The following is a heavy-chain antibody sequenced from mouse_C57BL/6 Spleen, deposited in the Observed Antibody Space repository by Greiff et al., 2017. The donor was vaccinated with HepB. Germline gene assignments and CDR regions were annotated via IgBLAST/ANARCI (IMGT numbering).Heavy chain of an antibody. J-gene: IGHJ4*01. CDR3: ARLRRGDYYAMDY. V-gene: IGHV1-80*01. CDR2: IYPGDGDT. D-gene: IGHD2-12*01. Sequence: VQLQQSGAELVKPGASVKISCKASGYAFSSYWMNWVKQRPGKGLEWIGQIYPGDGDTNYNGKFKGKATLTADKSSSTAYMQLSSLTSEDSAVYFCARLRRGDYYAMDYWGQGTSVTVSS. CDR1: GYAFSSYW.